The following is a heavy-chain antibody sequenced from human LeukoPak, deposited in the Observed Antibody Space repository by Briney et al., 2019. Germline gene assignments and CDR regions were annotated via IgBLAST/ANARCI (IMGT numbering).Heavy chain of an antibody. J-gene: IGHJ6*02. V-gene: IGHV4-59*01. CDR1: GGSISSYY. CDR2: IYYSGST. D-gene: IGHD3-10*01. CDR3: ARAEGSGIWSMDV. Sequence: SETLSLTCTVSGGSISSYYWSWTRQPPGKGLEWIGYIYYSGSTNYNPSLKSRVTISVDTSKNQFSLKLSSVTAADTAVYYCARAEGSGIWSMDVWGQGTTVTVSS.